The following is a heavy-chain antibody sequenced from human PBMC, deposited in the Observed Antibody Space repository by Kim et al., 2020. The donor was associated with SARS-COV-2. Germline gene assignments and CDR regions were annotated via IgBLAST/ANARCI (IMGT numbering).Heavy chain of an antibody. V-gene: IGHV4-34*01. CDR3: GRGLDIVLMVYASRGWFDP. CDR1: GGSFSGYY. CDR2: XNHSGST. J-gene: IGHJ5*02. Sequence: SETLSLTCAVYGGSFSGYYWSWIRQPPGKGXEWIGEXNHSGSTNYNPSLKSRFTISVDTSTNQFSLKLSSVTAGDTAGYYCGRGLDIVLMVYASRGWFDPXGQGTLVTVSX. D-gene: IGHD2-8*01.